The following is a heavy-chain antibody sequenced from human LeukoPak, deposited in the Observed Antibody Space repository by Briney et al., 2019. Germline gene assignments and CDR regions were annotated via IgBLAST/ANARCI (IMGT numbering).Heavy chain of an antibody. CDR1: GFTFSDYY. J-gene: IGHJ6*02. CDR3: ARVLATGPYGMDV. V-gene: IGHV3-11*01. D-gene: IGHD5-12*01. CDR2: ISSSGSTI. Sequence: GGSLRLSCAASGFTFSDYYMSWIRQAPRKGLEWVSYISSSGSTIYYADSVKGRFTISRDNAKNSLYLQMNSLRAEDTAVYYCARVLATGPYGMDVWGQGTTVTVSS.